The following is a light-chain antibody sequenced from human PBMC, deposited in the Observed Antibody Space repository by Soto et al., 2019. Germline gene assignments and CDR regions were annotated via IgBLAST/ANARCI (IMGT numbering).Light chain of an antibody. Sequence: EIVLTQSPGTLSLSRGERATLFCKASQTIKNNYVAWYQQRVGQAPRLLIYGASNRATGIPDRFSGSGSGTDFTLTISRLEPEYFAVNSCQQYGTFPYVFGQGTKLEIK. CDR3: QQYGTFPYV. V-gene: IGKV3-20*01. CDR2: GAS. J-gene: IGKJ2*01. CDR1: QTIKNNY.